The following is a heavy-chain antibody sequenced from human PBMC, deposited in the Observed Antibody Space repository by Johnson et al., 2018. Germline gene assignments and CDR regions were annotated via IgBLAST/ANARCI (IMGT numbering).Heavy chain of an antibody. D-gene: IGHD3-16*01. CDR2: ISSDGNNK. J-gene: IGHJ4*02. CDR3: GRHAGVWAKFIDY. V-gene: IGHV3-30*03. CDR1: GFTFKFYD. Sequence: QVQLVESGGGVVQPGRSLRLSCAASGFTFKFYDMHWVRQAPGKGLEWVALISSDGNNKYYADSVKGRIIIPRDNSKNTLYLQMNSLRPEDTAVFYCGRHAGVWAKFIDYWGQGTLVTVSS.